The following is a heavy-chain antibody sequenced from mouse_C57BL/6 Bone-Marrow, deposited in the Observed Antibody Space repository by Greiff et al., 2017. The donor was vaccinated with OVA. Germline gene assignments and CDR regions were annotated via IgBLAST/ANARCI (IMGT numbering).Heavy chain of an antibody. CDR3: ARKSFYDYDEGGYYAMDY. D-gene: IGHD2-4*01. V-gene: IGHV2-9-1*01. J-gene: IGHJ4*01. CDR1: GFSLTSYA. CDR2: IWTGGGT. Sequence: QVQLQQSGPGLVAPSQSLSITCTVSGFSLTSYAISWVRQPPGKGLEWLGVIWTGGGTNYNSALKSRLSISKDNSKSQVFLKMNSLQTDDTARYYCARKSFYDYDEGGYYAMDYWGQGTSVTVSS.